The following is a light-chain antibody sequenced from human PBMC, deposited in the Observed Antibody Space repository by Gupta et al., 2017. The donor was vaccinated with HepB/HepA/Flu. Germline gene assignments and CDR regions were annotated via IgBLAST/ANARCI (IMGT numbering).Light chain of an antibody. CDR2: GNN. CDR1: SSNIGADYD. Sequence: SVLTQPPSVSGAPRQRLTISCTGSSSNIGADYDVHWYQQFPGTVPKLVIYGNNNRPSGVPDRFSSSKSGTSASLAITGLQAEDEADFYCQSYDSSLKAVVFGGGTKLTVL. CDR3: QSYDSSLKAVV. J-gene: IGLJ2*01. V-gene: IGLV1-40*01.